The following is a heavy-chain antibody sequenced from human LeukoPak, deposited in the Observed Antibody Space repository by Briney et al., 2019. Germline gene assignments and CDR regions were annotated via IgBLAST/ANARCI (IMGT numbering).Heavy chain of an antibody. V-gene: IGHV4-39*07. D-gene: IGHD6-19*01. Sequence: SETLSLTCTVSGGSISSGSYYWGWIRQPPGKGLEWIGTIYYSGSTYYNPSLKSRVIISVDTSKSQFSLKLSSVTAADTAVYYCARAGYSTGPFDPWGQGTLVTVSS. J-gene: IGHJ5*02. CDR3: ARAGYSTGPFDP. CDR2: IYYSGST. CDR1: GGSISSGSYY.